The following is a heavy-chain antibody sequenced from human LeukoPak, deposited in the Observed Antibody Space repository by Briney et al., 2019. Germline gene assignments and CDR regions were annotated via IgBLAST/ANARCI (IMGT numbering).Heavy chain of an antibody. CDR2: IYYSGST. V-gene: IGHV4-59*08. CDR3: ARHHLGAVNWFDP. J-gene: IGHJ5*02. D-gene: IGHD1-26*01. Sequence: PSETLSLTCTVSGGSISSYYWSWIRQPPGKGLEWIGYIYYSGSTNYNPSLKSRVTISVDTSKNQFSLKLSSVTAADTAVYYCARHHLGAVNWFDPWGQGTLVTVSS. CDR1: GGSISSYY.